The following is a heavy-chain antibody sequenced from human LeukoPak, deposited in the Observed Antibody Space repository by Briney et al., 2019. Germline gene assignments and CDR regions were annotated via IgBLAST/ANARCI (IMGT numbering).Heavy chain of an antibody. Sequence: GGSLRLSCAASGFTVSSNYMSWVRQAPGKGLEWVSVIYSGGSTYYADSVKGRFTFSRDNSKNTLYLQMNSLRAEDTGVYYCAKDLGTNYYYYMDVWGKGTTVTVSS. CDR3: AKDLGTNYYYYMDV. CDR2: IYSGGST. D-gene: IGHD3/OR15-3a*01. V-gene: IGHV3-66*02. CDR1: GFTVSSNY. J-gene: IGHJ6*03.